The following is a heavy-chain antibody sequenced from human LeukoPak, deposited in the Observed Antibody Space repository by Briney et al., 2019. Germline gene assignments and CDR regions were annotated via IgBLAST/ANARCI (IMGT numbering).Heavy chain of an antibody. CDR2: ISSGSNNI. Sequence: PGGSLRLSCAASGFTFGTYTMNWVRQAPGKGLEWVSSISSGSNNIHYGDSVKGRFTISRDNAKNSLYLQMNSLRAEDTAVYYCARDPNGRASYWGQGTLVTVSS. CDR1: GFTFGTYT. V-gene: IGHV3-21*01. CDR3: ARDPNGRASY. J-gene: IGHJ4*02.